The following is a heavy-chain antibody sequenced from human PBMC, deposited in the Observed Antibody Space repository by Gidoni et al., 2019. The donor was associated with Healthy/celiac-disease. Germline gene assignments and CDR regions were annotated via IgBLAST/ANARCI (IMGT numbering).Heavy chain of an antibody. CDR2: MSGSGGST. D-gene: IGHD2-15*01. J-gene: IGHJ6*03. Sequence: EVQLFESGGGLVHPGGSLRCSCAASGFTLSRSALRWVRQAPGKGLEWVSAMSGSGGSTYYADSVKGRFTISRDNSKNTLYLQMNSLRAEDTAVYYCATHEGYCSGGSCPNYMDVWGKGTTVTVSS. CDR1: GFTLSRSA. V-gene: IGHV3-23*01. CDR3: ATHEGYCSGGSCPNYMDV.